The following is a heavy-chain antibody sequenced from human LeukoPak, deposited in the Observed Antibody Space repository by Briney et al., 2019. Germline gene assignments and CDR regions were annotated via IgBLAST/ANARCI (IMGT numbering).Heavy chain of an antibody. Sequence: SETLSLTCAAYGGSFSGYYWSWIRQPPGKGLEWIGEINHSGSTNYNPSLKSRVTISVDTSKNQFSLKLSSVTAADTAVYYCARSSIAEAHDYWGQGTLVTVSS. J-gene: IGHJ4*02. CDR3: ARSSIAEAHDY. CDR1: GGSFSGYY. V-gene: IGHV4-34*01. D-gene: IGHD6-13*01. CDR2: INHSGST.